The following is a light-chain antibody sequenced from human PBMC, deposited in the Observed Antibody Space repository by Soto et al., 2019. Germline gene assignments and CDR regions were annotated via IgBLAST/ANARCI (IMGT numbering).Light chain of an antibody. Sequence: QSLLPQPSSVSGSPGQSITISFTGTNSDVGCYNYVSWYQQHPFKAPELMIYEVSHRPSGVSNRFSGSKSDNTASLTISGLQAEDEADYYCSSYTSISTLYVFGTGTKVTVL. CDR1: NSDVGCYNY. CDR3: SSYTSISTLYV. J-gene: IGLJ1*01. V-gene: IGLV2-14*01. CDR2: EVS.